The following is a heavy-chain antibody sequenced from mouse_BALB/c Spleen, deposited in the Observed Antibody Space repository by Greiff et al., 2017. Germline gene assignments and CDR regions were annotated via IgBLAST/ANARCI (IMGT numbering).Heavy chain of an antibody. V-gene: IGHV7-3*02. CDR3: ARAEYYAMEY. CDR2: IRNKANGYTT. J-gene: IGHJ4*01. CDR1: GFTFTDYY. Sequence: EVKLVESGGGLVQPGGSLRLSCATSGFTFTDYYMSWVRQPPGKALEWLGFIRNKANGYTTEYSASVKGRFTISRDNSQSILYLQMNTLRAEDSATYYCARAEYYAMEYWGQGTSVTVSS.